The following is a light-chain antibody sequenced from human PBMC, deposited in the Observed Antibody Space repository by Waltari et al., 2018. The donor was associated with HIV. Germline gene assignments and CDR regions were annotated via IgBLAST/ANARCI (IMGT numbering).Light chain of an antibody. CDR3: QEYDNLPMYT. J-gene: IGKJ2*01. CDR1: QDISSY. Sequence: DIQMTQSPSSLSVSVGDRVTITCQTSQDISSYLNLYQQQQGQAPKILIYDASPFEIGVPSRFIGSSSGTAFTFTIISLLSEDIATYYCQEYDNLPMYTFGQGTKVEIK. CDR2: DAS. V-gene: IGKV1-33*01.